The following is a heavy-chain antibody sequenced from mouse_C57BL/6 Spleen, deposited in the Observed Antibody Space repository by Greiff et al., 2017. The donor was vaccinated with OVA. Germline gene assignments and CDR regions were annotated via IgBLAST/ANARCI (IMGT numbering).Heavy chain of an antibody. CDR2: IHPNSGST. CDR3: ARRDENGYGYYAMDD. D-gene: IGHD2-2*01. J-gene: IGHJ4*01. V-gene: IGHV1-64*01. CDR1: GYTFTSYW. Sequence: QVQLQQPGAELVKPGASVKLSCKASGYTFTSYWMHWVKQRPGQGLEWIGMIHPNSGSTNYNEKFKSKATLTVDKSSSTAYMQLSSLTSEDSAVYYGARRDENGYGYYAMDDWGQGTSVTGSS.